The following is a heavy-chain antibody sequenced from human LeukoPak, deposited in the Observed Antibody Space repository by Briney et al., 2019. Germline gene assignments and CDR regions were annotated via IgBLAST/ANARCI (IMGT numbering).Heavy chain of an antibody. CDR1: GGSISSYY. V-gene: IGHV4-4*07. Sequence: KPSETLSLTCTVSGGSISSYYWSWIRQPAGKGLEWIGRIYTSGSTNYNPSLKSRVTMSVDTSKNQFSLKLSSVTAADTAVYYCARATSGEWFESKDVFDYWGQGTLVTVSS. CDR3: ARATSGEWFESKDVFDY. J-gene: IGHJ4*02. D-gene: IGHD3-3*01. CDR2: IYTSGST.